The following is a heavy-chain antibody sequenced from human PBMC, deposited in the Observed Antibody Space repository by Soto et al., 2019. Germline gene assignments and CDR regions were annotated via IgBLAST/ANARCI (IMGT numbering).Heavy chain of an antibody. J-gene: IGHJ5*02. CDR1: GASLSDNY. Sequence: SETLSLTCAVYGASLSDNYCNWLRQPPGKGLEWIGEINHSGNTNYNPSLRSRVTISIDTSKNQLSLNLRSVSAADTAVYYCARGRGEFDPWGQGTPVTVSS. CDR3: ARGRGEFDP. D-gene: IGHD2-21*01. CDR2: INHSGNT. V-gene: IGHV4-34*01.